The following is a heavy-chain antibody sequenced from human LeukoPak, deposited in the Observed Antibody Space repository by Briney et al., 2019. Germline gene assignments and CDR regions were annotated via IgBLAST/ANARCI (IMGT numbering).Heavy chain of an antibody. J-gene: IGHJ4*02. CDR3: ARGADQEFDF. V-gene: IGHV1-46*02. CDR2: INPRDGTT. Sequence: ASVKVSCKSSGHTFNNHFIHWVRQAPGQGREWMGMINPRDGTTRTLQKFQGRVTMTRDTSTSTLYMGLSSLRSEDTATYFCARGADQEFDFWGQGTLVTVSS. CDR1: GHTFNNHF.